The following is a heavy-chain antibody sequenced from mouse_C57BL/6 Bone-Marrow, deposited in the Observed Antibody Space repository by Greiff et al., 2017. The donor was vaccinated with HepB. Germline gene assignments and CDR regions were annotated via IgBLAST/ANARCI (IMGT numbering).Heavy chain of an antibody. CDR2: IWSGGST. Sequence: QVQLQQSGPGLVQPSQSLSITCTVSGFSLTSYGVHWVRQSPGKGLDWQGVIWSGGSTDYNAAFISRLSISKDNSKSQVFFKMNSLQADDTAIYYCARNRDGYYGYYYAMDYWGQGTSVTVSS. CDR1: GFSLTSYG. CDR3: ARNRDGYYGYYYAMDY. J-gene: IGHJ4*01. V-gene: IGHV2-2*01. D-gene: IGHD2-3*01.